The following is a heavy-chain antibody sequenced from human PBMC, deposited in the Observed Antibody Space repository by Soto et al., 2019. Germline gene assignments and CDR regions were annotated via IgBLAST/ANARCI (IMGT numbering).Heavy chain of an antibody. J-gene: IGHJ4*02. D-gene: IGHD6-6*01. Sequence: SETLSLTCTVSGGSISSSSYYWGWIRQPPGKGLEWIGSIYYSGSTYYNPSLKSRVTISVDTSKNQFSLKLSSVTAADTAVYYCARPKVSSTWEEGSSSAFDYWGQGTLVTVSS. V-gene: IGHV4-39*01. CDR2: IYYSGST. CDR1: GGSISSSSYY. CDR3: ARPKVSSTWEEGSSSAFDY.